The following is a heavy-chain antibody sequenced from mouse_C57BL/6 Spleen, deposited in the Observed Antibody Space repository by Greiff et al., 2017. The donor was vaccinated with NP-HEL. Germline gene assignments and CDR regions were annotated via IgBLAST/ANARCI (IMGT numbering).Heavy chain of an antibody. CDR3: AGDYDGDAMDY. CDR1: GYTFTDYY. J-gene: IGHJ4*01. V-gene: IGHV1-19*01. Sequence: EVQLQQSGPVLVKPGASVKMSCKASGYTFTDYYMNWVKQSHGKSLEWFGVINPYNGGTSYNPKFKGKATLTVDTSSNTAYMELNSLTSEDSAVYYCAGDYDGDAMDYWGQGTSVTVSS. D-gene: IGHD2-4*01. CDR2: INPYNGGT.